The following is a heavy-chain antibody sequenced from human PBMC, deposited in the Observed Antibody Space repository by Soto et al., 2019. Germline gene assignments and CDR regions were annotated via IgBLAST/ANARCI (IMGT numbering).Heavy chain of an antibody. J-gene: IGHJ4*02. CDR3: ARGGGGPYFFGLDY. V-gene: IGHV4-59*08. D-gene: IGHD3-16*01. CDR1: GGSISSYY. Sequence: QVQLQESGPGLVKPSETLSLTCTVSGGSISSYYWSWIRQPPGKGLEWIGYIFYSGSTNYNPSLKSRVTISVDTSKNQFSLKLSSVTAADTAIYYCARGGGGPYFFGLDYWGQGTLVTVSS. CDR2: IFYSGST.